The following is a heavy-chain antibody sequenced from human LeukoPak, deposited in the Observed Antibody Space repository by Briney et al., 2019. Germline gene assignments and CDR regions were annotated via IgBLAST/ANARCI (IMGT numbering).Heavy chain of an antibody. J-gene: IGHJ6*02. CDR3: ARDHTTSTSGYSYGYYGMDV. Sequence: SETLSLTCTVSGGSISSSSYYWSWIRQPPGKGLEWIGYIYYSGSTNYNPSLKSRVTISVDTSKNQFSLKLSSVTAADTAVYYCARDHTTSTSGYSYGYYGMDVWGQGTTVTVSS. CDR1: GGSISSSSYY. V-gene: IGHV4-61*01. CDR2: IYYSGST. D-gene: IGHD5-18*01.